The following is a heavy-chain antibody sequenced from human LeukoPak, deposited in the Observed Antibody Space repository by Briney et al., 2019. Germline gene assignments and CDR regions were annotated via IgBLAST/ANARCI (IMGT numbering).Heavy chain of an antibody. J-gene: IGHJ4*02. CDR2: IIPIFGTA. D-gene: IGHD6-13*01. V-gene: IGHV1-69*13. CDR1: GGTFSSYA. CDR3: ARAKQQLVPFDY. Sequence: SVKVSCKASGGTFSSYAISWVRQAPGQGLEWMGGIIPIFGTANYAQKFQGRVTITADESTSTAYMELSSLRSEDTAVYYCARAKQQLVPFDYWGQGTLVTVSS.